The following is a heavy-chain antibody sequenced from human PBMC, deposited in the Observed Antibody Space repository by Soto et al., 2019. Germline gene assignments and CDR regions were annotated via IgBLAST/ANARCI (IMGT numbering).Heavy chain of an antibody. Sequence: EVQLVESGGGLVKPGGSLRLSCAASGFTFSSYSMNWVRQAPGKGLEWVSSISSSSSYIYYADSVKGRFTISRDNAKNSLYLRMNSLRAEDTAVYYCARGRGVYSSSSFDYWGQGTLVTVSS. CDR3: ARGRGVYSSSSFDY. J-gene: IGHJ4*02. CDR1: GFTFSSYS. V-gene: IGHV3-21*01. CDR2: ISSSSSYI. D-gene: IGHD6-6*01.